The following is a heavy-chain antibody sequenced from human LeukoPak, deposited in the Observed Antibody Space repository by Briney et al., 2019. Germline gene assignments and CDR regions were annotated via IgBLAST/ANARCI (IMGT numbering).Heavy chain of an antibody. CDR2: INHSGST. V-gene: IGHV4-34*01. CDR3: ARVGVRWPDAFDI. CDR1: GGSFSDYY. D-gene: IGHD4-23*01. J-gene: IGHJ3*02. Sequence: KSSETLSLTCAVYGGSFSDYYWSWIRQPPGKGLEWIGEINHSGSTNYNPSLKSRVTISVDTSKNQFSLKLNSVTAADTAVYYCARVGVRWPDAFDIWGQGTMVTVSS.